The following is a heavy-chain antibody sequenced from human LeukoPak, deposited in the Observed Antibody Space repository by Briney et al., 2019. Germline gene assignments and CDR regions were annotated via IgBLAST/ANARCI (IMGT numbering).Heavy chain of an antibody. CDR1: GFTFSSYA. D-gene: IGHD3-10*01. CDR3: ASRNFGSSPFDY. V-gene: IGHV3-23*01. J-gene: IGHJ4*02. Sequence: GSLRLSCAASGFTFSSYAMSWVRQAPGKGLEWVSAISGSGGSTYYADSVKGRFTISRDNAKNTLYLQMDSLTGDDTAVYYCASRNFGSSPFDYWGQGTLVTVSS. CDR2: ISGSGGST.